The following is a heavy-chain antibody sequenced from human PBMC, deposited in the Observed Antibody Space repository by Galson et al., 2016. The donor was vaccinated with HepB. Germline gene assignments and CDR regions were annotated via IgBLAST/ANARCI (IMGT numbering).Heavy chain of an antibody. V-gene: IGHV3-30*03. CDR3: ARRHEYCPPVGCSVDY. D-gene: IGHD2/OR15-2a*01. Sequence: SLRLSCAGSGFIFRGYGMHWVRQAPGKGLEWVAADSMDGRRKFYADSVKGRFTISRDSAKNMLFLQMSSLRDDDTAVYFCARRHEYCPPVGCSVDYWGQGTLVSVSS. CDR1: GFIFRGYG. J-gene: IGHJ4*02. CDR2: DSMDGRRK.